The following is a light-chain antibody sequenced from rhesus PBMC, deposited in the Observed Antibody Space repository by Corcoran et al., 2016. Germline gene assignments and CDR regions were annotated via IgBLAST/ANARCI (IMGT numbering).Light chain of an antibody. CDR2: DAS. CDR1: QSVSSS. CDR3: QQYSNWPLT. V-gene: IGKV3-35*01. J-gene: IGKJ4*01. Sequence: EIVLTQSPATLSLSPGERATLSCRASQSVSSSLAWYQQKPGQAPRLLIYDASSRATASPDRFSGSGSGTDFTLTISSLEPEDGGVYYCQQYSNWPLTFGGGTKVELK.